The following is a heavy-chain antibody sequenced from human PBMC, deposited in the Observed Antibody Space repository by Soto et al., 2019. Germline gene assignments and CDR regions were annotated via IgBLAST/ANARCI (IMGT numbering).Heavy chain of an antibody. J-gene: IGHJ4*02. Sequence: GASVKVSCKASGGTFSSYAISWVRQAPGQGLEWMGGIIPIFGTANYAQKFQGRVTITADESTITAYMELSSLRSEDTAVYYCARPHKGGAAAGFYFDWWGQGTLVTVSS. CDR2: IIPIFGTA. CDR3: ARPHKGGAAAGFYFDW. D-gene: IGHD6-13*01. CDR1: GGTFSSYA. V-gene: IGHV1-69*13.